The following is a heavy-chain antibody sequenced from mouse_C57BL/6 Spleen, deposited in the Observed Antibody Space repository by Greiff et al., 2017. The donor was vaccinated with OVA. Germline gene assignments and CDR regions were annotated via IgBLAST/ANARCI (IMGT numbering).Heavy chain of an antibody. CDR1: GFSLTSYG. V-gene: IGHV2-2*01. CDR2: IWSGGST. D-gene: IGHD2-3*01. CDR3: AGYDFAY. J-gene: IGHJ3*01. Sequence: VQLQESGPGLVQPSQSLSITCTVSGFSLTSYGVHWVRQSPGKGLEWLGVIWSGGSTDYTAAFISRLSTSKDNSKSQVFFRMNSLQADDAAIYYCAGYDFAYWGQGTLVTVSA.